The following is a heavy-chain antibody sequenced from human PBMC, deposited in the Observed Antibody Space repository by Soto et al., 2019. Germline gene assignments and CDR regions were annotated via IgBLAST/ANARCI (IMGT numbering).Heavy chain of an antibody. D-gene: IGHD3-22*01. Sequence: GASVKVSCKASGYTFTSYGISWVRQAPGQGLEWMGWISAYDGNTKYAQNLQGRVTMTTDTSTRTAYMEVRSLRSDDTAVYYCARGGYYDSSGSRNYHYYGMNVWGQGTTVTVSS. CDR3: ARGGYYDSSGSRNYHYYGMNV. V-gene: IGHV1-18*01. CDR2: ISAYDGNT. J-gene: IGHJ6*02. CDR1: GYTFTSYG.